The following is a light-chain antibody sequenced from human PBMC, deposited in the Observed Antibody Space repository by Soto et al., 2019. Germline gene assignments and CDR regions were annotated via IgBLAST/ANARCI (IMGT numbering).Light chain of an antibody. CDR3: RSYTSSLTVVV. J-gene: IGLJ2*01. Sequence: QSVLTQPASVSGSPGQSITISCTGTSSDVGGYNYVSWYQQHPGKAPKLLIYDVSNRPSGVSDRFSGSKSGTSASLTISGLQAEDEADYYCRSYTSSLTVVVFGGGTKLTVL. CDR1: SSDVGGYNY. CDR2: DVS. V-gene: IGLV2-14*01.